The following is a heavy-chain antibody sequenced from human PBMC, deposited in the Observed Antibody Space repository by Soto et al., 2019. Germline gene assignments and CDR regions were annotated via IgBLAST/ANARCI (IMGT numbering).Heavy chain of an antibody. D-gene: IGHD1-26*01. Sequence: PSETLSLTCTVSGGSMSSSSYYWGWIRQPPGKGLEWIGSIYYSGSTNYNPSLKSRVTISVDTSKNQFSLKLSSVTAADTAVYYCARTPENEAFTVGTREQNYYYGMDVWGQGTTVTVSS. V-gene: IGHV4-39*07. CDR3: ARTPENEAFTVGTREQNYYYGMDV. J-gene: IGHJ6*02. CDR1: GGSMSSSSYY. CDR2: IYYSGST.